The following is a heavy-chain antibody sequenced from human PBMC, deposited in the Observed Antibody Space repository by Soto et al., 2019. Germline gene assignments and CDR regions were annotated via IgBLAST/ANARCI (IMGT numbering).Heavy chain of an antibody. CDR1: GFTFSSYS. J-gene: IGHJ6*03. D-gene: IGHD3-3*01. CDR3: AREADPDYDFWSAYKDHYYYYMDV. V-gene: IGHV3-48*01. Sequence: GGSLRLSCAASGFTFSSYSMNWVRQAPGKGLEWVSYISSSSSTIYYADSVKGRFTISRDNAKNSLYLQMNSLRAEDTAVYYCAREADPDYDFWSAYKDHYYYYMDVWGKGTTVTVSS. CDR2: ISSSSSTI.